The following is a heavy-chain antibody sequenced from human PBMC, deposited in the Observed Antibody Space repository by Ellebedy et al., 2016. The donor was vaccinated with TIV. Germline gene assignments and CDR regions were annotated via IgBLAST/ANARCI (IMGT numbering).Heavy chain of an antibody. D-gene: IGHD2/OR15-2a*01. CDR3: ARAGEYYDFPPNCYAMDV. V-gene: IGHV3-53*01. CDR1: GFSVSSNY. CDR2: IYTGDST. Sequence: GESLKISCAASGFSVSSNYVSWVRQAPGKGLEWVSYIYTGDSTYHADSVKGRFTITRDNSKNTVSLQMNSLRSEDTAVYSCARAGEYYDFPPNCYAMDVWGQGTTVTVS. J-gene: IGHJ6*02.